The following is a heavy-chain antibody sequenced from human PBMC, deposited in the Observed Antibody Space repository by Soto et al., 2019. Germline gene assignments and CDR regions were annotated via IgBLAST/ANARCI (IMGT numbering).Heavy chain of an antibody. Sequence: EVQLVESGGGLVQPGGSLRLSCAASGFTFSSYAMHWVRQAPGKGLEYVSAISGNGGSTYYANSVKGRFTISRDNSKDTRYLQMGSLTFEDIAVYYFWRGGYGLYFDYWGQGTLVTVSS. J-gene: IGHJ4*02. CDR1: GFTFSSYA. V-gene: IGHV3-64*01. CDR2: ISGNGGST. D-gene: IGHD3-16*01. CDR3: WRGGYGLYFDY.